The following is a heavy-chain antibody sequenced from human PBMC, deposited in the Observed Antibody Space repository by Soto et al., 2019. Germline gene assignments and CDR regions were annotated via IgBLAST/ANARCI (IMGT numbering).Heavy chain of an antibody. D-gene: IGHD3-22*01. CDR3: ARTHYSDRSGTDY. Sequence: SETLSLTCTVSVGSIRSGDSYWIWIRHPPGKGLEWIGYIYYSGSTYYNPSLKSRVTISLDTSKNQFSLNLSSVTAADTAVYYCARTHYSDRSGTDYWGQGTLVTVSS. J-gene: IGHJ4*02. CDR1: VGSIRSGDSY. CDR2: IYYSGST. V-gene: IGHV4-30-4*01.